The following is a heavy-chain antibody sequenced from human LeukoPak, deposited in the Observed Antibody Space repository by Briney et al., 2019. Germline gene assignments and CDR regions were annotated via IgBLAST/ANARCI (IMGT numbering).Heavy chain of an antibody. CDR3: AKDIAVAGTIYFQH. V-gene: IGHV3-30-3*01. D-gene: IGHD6-19*01. Sequence: PGGSLRLSCAASGFTFSSYAMHWVRQAPGKGLEWVAVISYDGSNKYYADSVKGRFTISRDNSKNTLYLQMNSLRAEDTAVYYCAKDIAVAGTIYFQHWGQGTLVTVSS. CDR1: GFTFSSYA. CDR2: ISYDGSNK. J-gene: IGHJ1*01.